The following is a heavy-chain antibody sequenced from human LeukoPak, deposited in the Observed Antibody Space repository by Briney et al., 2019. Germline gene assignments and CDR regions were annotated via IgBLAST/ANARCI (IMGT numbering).Heavy chain of an antibody. Sequence: PGGSLRLSCAASGFTFSSYSMNWVRQAPGKGLEWVSSISSSSSYIYYADSVKGRFTISRDNAKNSLYLQMNSLRAEHTAVYYCARGTVVAATLFDYWGQGTLVTVSS. CDR3: ARGTVVAATLFDY. J-gene: IGHJ4*02. CDR2: ISSSSSYI. CDR1: GFTFSSYS. D-gene: IGHD2-15*01. V-gene: IGHV3-21*01.